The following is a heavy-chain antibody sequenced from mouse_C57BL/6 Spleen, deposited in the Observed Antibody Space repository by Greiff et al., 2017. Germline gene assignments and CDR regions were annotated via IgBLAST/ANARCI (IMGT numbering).Heavy chain of an antibody. D-gene: IGHD2-5*01. V-gene: IGHV5-12*01. CDR3: ARHENYYNSNYEGAMDY. J-gene: IGHJ4*01. CDR1: GFTFSDYY. CDR2: ISNGGGST. Sequence: EVKVVESGGGLVQPGGSLKLSCAASGFTFSDYYMYWVRQTPEKRLEWVAYISNGGGSTYYPDTVKGRFTISRDNAKNTLYLQMSRLKSEDTAMYYCARHENYYNSNYEGAMDYWGQGTSVTVSS.